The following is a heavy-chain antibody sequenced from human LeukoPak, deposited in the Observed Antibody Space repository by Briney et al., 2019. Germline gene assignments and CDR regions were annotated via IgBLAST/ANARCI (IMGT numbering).Heavy chain of an antibody. D-gene: IGHD2-21*01. CDR2: IYHSGST. CDR1: GGSISSGGYS. J-gene: IGHJ4*02. Sequence: SETLSLTCAVSGGSISSGGYSWSWIRQPPGKGLEWIGYIYHSGSTYYNPSLKSRVTISVDKSKNQFSLKLSSVTAADTAVYYCARGSGFDCLDYWGQGTLVTVSS. CDR3: ARGSGFDCLDY. V-gene: IGHV4-30-2*01.